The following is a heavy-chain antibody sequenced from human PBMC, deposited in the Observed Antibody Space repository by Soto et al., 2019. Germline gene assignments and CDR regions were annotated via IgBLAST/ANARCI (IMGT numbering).Heavy chain of an antibody. Sequence: GGSLRLSCAASGFTFSSYGMHWVRQAPGKGLEWVAVISYDGSNKYYADSVKGRFTISRDNSKNTLYLQMNSLRAEDTAVYYCAKVRGVATILETDDWGQGTLVTVSS. D-gene: IGHD5-12*01. CDR2: ISYDGSNK. CDR3: AKVRGVATILETDD. V-gene: IGHV3-30*18. CDR1: GFTFSSYG. J-gene: IGHJ4*02.